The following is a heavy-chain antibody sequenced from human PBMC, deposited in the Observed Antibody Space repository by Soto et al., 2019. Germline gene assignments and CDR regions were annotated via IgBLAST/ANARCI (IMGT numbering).Heavy chain of an antibody. CDR1: GFTFSAYG. V-gene: IGHV3-23*01. J-gene: IGHJ4*02. CDR2: ISDSGDST. D-gene: IGHD2-21*02. Sequence: EVQLLESGGGLVQPGGSLRLSCAASGFTFSAYGMSWVRQARGKGLEWVSGISDSGDSTSYADSVKGRFTISRDNSKNTLSLQMNSLRAEDTAVYYCGKVGDRGGACYWDHWGQGTLVSVSS. CDR3: GKVGDRGGACYWDH.